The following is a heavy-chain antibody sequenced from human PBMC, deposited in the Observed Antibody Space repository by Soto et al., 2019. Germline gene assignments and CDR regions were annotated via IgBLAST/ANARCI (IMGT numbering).Heavy chain of an antibody. CDR1: GFTFSSYG. D-gene: IGHD3-16*02. V-gene: IGHV3-23*01. CDR2: ITGSGGTT. J-gene: IGHJ4*02. CDR3: AKDTRLRLGELSFDAFDY. Sequence: EVQLLESGGGLVQPGGSLRLSCAASGFTFSSYGMSWVRQAPGRGLEGVSGITGSGGTTYYADSVKGRFTISRDNSKNTLYLQMNSLRAEDTAVYYCAKDTRLRLGELSFDAFDYWGQGTLVTVSS.